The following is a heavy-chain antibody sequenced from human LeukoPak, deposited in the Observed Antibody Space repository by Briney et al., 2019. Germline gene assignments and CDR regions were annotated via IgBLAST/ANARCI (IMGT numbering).Heavy chain of an antibody. D-gene: IGHD3-10*01. J-gene: IGHJ4*02. CDR2: VSGSGADT. CDR3: ARGLYASDSSYQYTGGWYYFDN. CDR1: GFTFNSYA. V-gene: IGHV3-23*01. Sequence: GGSLRLSCAASGFTFNSYAMHWVRQAPGKGLEWVAGVSGSGADTYYADSVKGRFTISRDNSRTTLYLQMISLRADDTAIYYCARGLYASDSSYQYTGGWYYFDNWGQGILVTVSS.